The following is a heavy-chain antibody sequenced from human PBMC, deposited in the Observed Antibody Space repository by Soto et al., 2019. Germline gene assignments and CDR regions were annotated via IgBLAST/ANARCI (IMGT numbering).Heavy chain of an antibody. CDR2: IYWDDDK. J-gene: IGHJ6*02. CDR3: AHSLIYSSSWYGMRYYYYGMDV. D-gene: IGHD6-13*01. CDR1: GFSLSTSGVG. V-gene: IGHV2-5*02. Sequence: SGPTLVNPTPTLTLTCTFSGFSLSTSGVGVGWIRQPPGKALEWLALIYWDDDKRYSPSLKSRLTITKDTSKNQVVITMTNMYPVDTATYYCAHSLIYSSSWYGMRYYYYGMDVWGQGTTVTVSS.